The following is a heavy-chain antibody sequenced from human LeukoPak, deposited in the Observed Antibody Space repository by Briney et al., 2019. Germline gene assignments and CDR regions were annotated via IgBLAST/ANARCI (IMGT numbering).Heavy chain of an antibody. CDR2: ISGSGGST. D-gene: IGHD3-22*01. CDR1: GFTFSSYA. V-gene: IGHV3-23*01. CDR3: VKEMFTQTMIAPNYFDY. Sequence: PGGSLRLSCAASGFTFSSYAMSWVRQAPGKGLEWVSAISGSGGSTYYADSVKGRFTISRDNSKNTLYLQMNSLRAEDTAVYYCVKEMFTQTMIAPNYFDYWAQGTLVTVSS. J-gene: IGHJ4*02.